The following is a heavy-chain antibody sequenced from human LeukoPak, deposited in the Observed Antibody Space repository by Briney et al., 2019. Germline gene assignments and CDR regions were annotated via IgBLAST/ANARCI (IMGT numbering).Heavy chain of an antibody. CDR1: GYTFTRYG. CDR3: AREADYGDYVH. J-gene: IGHJ4*02. CDR2: ISAYNGNT. D-gene: IGHD4-17*01. V-gene: IGHV1-18*01. Sequence: ASVKVSCKASGYTFTRYGISWVRQSPGQGLEWMGWISAYNGNTNYAQKLQGRVTMTTDTSTSTAYMELRSLRSDDTAVYYCAREADYGDYVHWGQGTLVTVSS.